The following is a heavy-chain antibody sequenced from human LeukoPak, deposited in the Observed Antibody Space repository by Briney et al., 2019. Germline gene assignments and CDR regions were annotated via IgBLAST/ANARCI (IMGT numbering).Heavy chain of an antibody. Sequence: GGSLRLSCAASGFIFSDYHMSWIRQASGKGLGWVAYISPGGDAVYFADSVRGRITISRDNAKNSLFLQMSSLTAEDTAVYYCSGGRDITVAGPGGYFDYWGQGSLVTVSS. J-gene: IGHJ4*02. V-gene: IGHV3-11*01. CDR3: SGGRDITVAGPGGYFDY. D-gene: IGHD6-19*01. CDR1: GFIFSDYH. CDR2: ISPGGDAV.